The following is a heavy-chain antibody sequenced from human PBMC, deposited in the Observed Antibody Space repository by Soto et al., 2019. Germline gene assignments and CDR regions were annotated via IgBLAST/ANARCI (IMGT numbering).Heavy chain of an antibody. CDR1: GGTFVSSA. Sequence: QVQLLQSGAELREPGSTVTISCSPSGGTFVSSAFDWMRQAPGGRIEWMGGIIPILGTTKYAEKFLGRLTIRADDSSRTAYLELRSLTVDDTALYFCAKKNPHGDSNKAWLDPWGQGTLVTVST. J-gene: IGHJ5*02. D-gene: IGHD2-8*01. V-gene: IGHV1-69*01. CDR2: IIPILGTT. CDR3: AKKNPHGDSNKAWLDP.